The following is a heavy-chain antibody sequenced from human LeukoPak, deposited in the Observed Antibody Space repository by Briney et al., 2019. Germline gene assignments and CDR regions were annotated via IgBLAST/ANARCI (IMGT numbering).Heavy chain of an antibody. CDR1: GGSISSGSYY. Sequence: SETLSLTCTVSGGSISSGSYYWSWIRQPAGKGLEWIGRIYSSGSTNYYPSLKSQVTISIDTSKNQFSLKLNSVTAADTAVYYCARGRYTYGYLSDYNWFDPWGQGTLVTVSS. CDR3: ARGRYTYGYLSDYNWFDP. D-gene: IGHD5-18*01. CDR2: IYSSGST. J-gene: IGHJ5*02. V-gene: IGHV4-61*02.